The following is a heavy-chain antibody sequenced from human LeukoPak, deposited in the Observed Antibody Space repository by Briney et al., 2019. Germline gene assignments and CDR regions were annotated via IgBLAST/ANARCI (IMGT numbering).Heavy chain of an antibody. CDR2: ISSSSSTI. CDR1: GFTFSSYS. CDR3: ATVEKYCSGGSCYYYYYYMDV. V-gene: IGHV3-48*01. Sequence: GGSLRLSCAASGFTFSSYSMNWVRQAPGKGLEWVSYISSSSSTIYYADSVKGRFTISRDNAKNSLYLQMNSLRAEDTAVYYCATVEKYCSGGSCYYYYYYMDVWGKGTTVTVSS. J-gene: IGHJ6*03. D-gene: IGHD2-15*01.